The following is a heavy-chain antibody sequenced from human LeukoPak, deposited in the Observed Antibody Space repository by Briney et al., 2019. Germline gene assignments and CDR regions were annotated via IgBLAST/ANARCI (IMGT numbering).Heavy chain of an antibody. CDR3: ARPKSYYDGSGTSGY. CDR1: GFTFSTYW. CDR2: INTDGSTT. J-gene: IGHJ4*02. V-gene: IGHV3-74*01. D-gene: IGHD3-22*01. Sequence: TGGSLRLSCAASGFTFSTYWMHWVRQAPGKGLVWVSRINTDGSTTSYADSVKGRFTISRDNAKNTLYLQMNSLRAEDTAVYYCARPKSYYDGSGTSGYWGQGTLVTVSS.